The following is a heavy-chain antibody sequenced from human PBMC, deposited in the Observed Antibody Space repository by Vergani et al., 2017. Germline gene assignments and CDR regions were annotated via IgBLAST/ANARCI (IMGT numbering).Heavy chain of an antibody. V-gene: IGHV1-46*01. CDR2: INPSGGST. D-gene: IGHD6-13*01. Sequence: QVQLVQSGAEVKKPGASVKVSCKASGYTFTSYYMHWVRQAPXQGLEWMGIINPSGGSTSYAQKFQGRVTMTRDTSTSTVYMELSSLRSEDTAVYYCARAPSSSSWYLGDDAFDIWGQGTMVTVSS. J-gene: IGHJ3*02. CDR3: ARAPSSSSWYLGDDAFDI. CDR1: GYTFTSYY.